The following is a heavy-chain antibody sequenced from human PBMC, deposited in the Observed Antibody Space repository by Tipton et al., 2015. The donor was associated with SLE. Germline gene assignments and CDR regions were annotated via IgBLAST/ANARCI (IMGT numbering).Heavy chain of an antibody. J-gene: IGHJ4*02. V-gene: IGHV4-34*01. Sequence: TLSLTCAVYGGSFSGYYWSWIRQPPGKGLEWIGEINHSGSTNYNPSLKSRVTISVDTSKNQFSLKLSSVTAAGTAVYYCASRNWNPWYFDYWGQGTLVTVSS. CDR1: GGSFSGYY. D-gene: IGHD1-1*01. CDR2: INHSGST. CDR3: ASRNWNPWYFDY.